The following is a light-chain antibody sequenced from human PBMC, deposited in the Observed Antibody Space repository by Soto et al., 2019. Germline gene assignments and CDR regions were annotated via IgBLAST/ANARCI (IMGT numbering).Light chain of an antibody. CDR3: QQYKIFSLFT. V-gene: IGKV1-5*01. CDR1: QNIDSR. J-gene: IGKJ3*01. CDR2: DAS. Sequence: DIQMAQSPSTLSASVGDRVTITCRASQNIDSRLAWYQQNPGKAPKPLVYDASILERGVTSTFSGSGTGTEFTLSVSILQPEEFAAYYCQQYKIFSLFTFGPGTKV.